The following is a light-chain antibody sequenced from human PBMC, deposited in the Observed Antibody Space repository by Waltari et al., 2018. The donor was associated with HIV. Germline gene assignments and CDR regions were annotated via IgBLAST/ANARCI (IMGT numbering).Light chain of an antibody. CDR3: SSYTSSSTLV. CDR2: EVS. Sequence: QSALTQPASVSGSPGPSLPISCTGTSSDVGGYNYVSWYQQHPGKAPKLMIYEVSKRPSGGSNRFSGSKSDNTASLTISGRQAEDEADDYCSSYTSSSTLVFGGGTKLTVL. V-gene: IGLV2-14*01. CDR1: SSDVGGYNY. J-gene: IGLJ2*01.